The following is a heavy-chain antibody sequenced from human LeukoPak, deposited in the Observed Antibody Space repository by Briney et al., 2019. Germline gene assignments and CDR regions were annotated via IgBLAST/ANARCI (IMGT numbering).Heavy chain of an antibody. V-gene: IGHV4-59*01. CDR2: IYYSGST. CDR1: GGSISSYY. Sequence: SETLSLTRTVSGGSISSYYWSWIRQPPGKGLEWIGYIYYSGSTNYNPSLKSRVTISVDTSKNQFSLKLSSVTAADTAVYYCARGRWGSYYDYWGQGTLVTVSS. CDR3: ARGRWGSYYDY. D-gene: IGHD3-16*01. J-gene: IGHJ4*02.